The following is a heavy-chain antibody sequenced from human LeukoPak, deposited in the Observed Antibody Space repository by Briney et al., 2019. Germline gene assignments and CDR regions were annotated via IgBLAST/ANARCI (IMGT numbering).Heavy chain of an antibody. CDR3: AREGIAVADAYFDY. CDR2: ISSSSSYI. Sequence: GGSLRLSCAASGFTFSSYEMNWVRQAPGKGLEWVSSISSSSSYIYYADSVKGRFTISRDNAKNSLYLQMNSLRAEDTAVYYCAREGIAVADAYFDYWGQGTLVTVSS. J-gene: IGHJ4*02. CDR1: GFTFSSYE. V-gene: IGHV3-21*01. D-gene: IGHD6-19*01.